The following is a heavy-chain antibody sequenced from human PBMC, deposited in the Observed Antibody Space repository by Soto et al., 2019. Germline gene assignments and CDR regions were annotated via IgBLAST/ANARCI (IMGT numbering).Heavy chain of an antibody. J-gene: IGHJ4*02. CDR1: GFTFSSYA. Sequence: GGSLRLSCAASGFTFSSYAMSWVRQAPGKGLEWVSAISGSGANTYYTDSVKGRFTISRDNFKNTLYLQMNSLRAEDSAMFYCVRERSGYSYADSWGQGALVTVSS. CDR3: VRERSGYSYADS. V-gene: IGHV3-23*01. CDR2: ISGSGANT. D-gene: IGHD5-18*01.